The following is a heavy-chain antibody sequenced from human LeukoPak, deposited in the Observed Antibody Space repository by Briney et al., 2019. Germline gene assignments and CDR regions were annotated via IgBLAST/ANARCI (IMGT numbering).Heavy chain of an antibody. CDR1: GGSISSYY. Sequence: PSETLSLTCTVSGGSISSYYWSWIRQPPGKGLEWIGYIYYSGSTNYYPSLKSRVTISVDTPKNQFSLKLSSVTAADTAVYYCARHRGISMIVVHAFDIWGQGTMVTVSS. V-gene: IGHV4-59*01. CDR3: ARHRGISMIVVHAFDI. J-gene: IGHJ3*02. CDR2: IYYSGST. D-gene: IGHD3-22*01.